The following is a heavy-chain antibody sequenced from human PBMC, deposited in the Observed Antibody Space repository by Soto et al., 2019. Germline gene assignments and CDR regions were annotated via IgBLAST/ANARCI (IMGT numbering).Heavy chain of an antibody. V-gene: IGHV3-7*01. D-gene: IGHD5-18*01. CDR2: IKQDGSEK. Sequence: EVQLVESGGGLVQPGGSLRLSCAASGFTFSSYWMSWVRQAPGKGLEWVANIKQDGSEKYYVDSVKGRFTISRDNAKKSLYLQMSSLRAEDTAVYYCAREDTAFTTGGFDYWGRGTLVTVSS. CDR3: AREDTAFTTGGFDY. J-gene: IGHJ4*02. CDR1: GFTFSSYW.